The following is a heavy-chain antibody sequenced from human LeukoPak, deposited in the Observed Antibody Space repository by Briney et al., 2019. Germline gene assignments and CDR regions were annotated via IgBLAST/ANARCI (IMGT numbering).Heavy chain of an antibody. V-gene: IGHV3-23*01. CDR2: IRSSGGST. CDR3: AKFRDGSSPGGGFDP. D-gene: IGHD2-2*01. CDR1: GFSFSTYA. J-gene: IGHJ5*02. Sequence: GRSLRLSCAASGFSFSTYAMSWVRQAPGKGLEWVSGIRSSGGSTYYADSVKGRFTISRDNSKNTFYLQMNSLRAEDTAVYYCAKFRDGSSPGGGFDPWGQGTLVTVSS.